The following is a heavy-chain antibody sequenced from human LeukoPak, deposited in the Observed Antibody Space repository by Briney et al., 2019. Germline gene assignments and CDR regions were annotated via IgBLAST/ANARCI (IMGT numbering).Heavy chain of an antibody. CDR3: AKVPRWKYYFDY. D-gene: IGHD4-23*01. J-gene: IGHJ4*02. CDR2: ISSGGGNT. CDR1: GFTFSSYA. V-gene: IGHV3-64*01. Sequence: GGSLRLSCAASGFTFSSYAMHWVRQAPGKGLEYVSAISSGGGNTNYANSVKGRFTISRDNSKNTLYLQMGSLRAEDTAVYYCAKVPRWKYYFDYWGQGTLVTVSS.